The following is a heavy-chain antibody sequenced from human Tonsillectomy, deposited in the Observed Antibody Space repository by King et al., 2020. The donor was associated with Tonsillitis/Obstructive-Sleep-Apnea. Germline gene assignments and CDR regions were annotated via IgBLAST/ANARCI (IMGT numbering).Heavy chain of an antibody. V-gene: IGHV3-30*04. D-gene: IGHD3-22*01. J-gene: IGHJ6*03. CDR1: GFTFSSYA. CDR2: ISYDGSNK. Sequence: QRQLVQSGGGVVQPGRSLRLSCAASGFTFSSYAMHWVRQAPGKGLEWVAVISYDGSNKYYADSVKGRFTISRDNSKNTLYLQMNSLRPEDTAVYYCARGPLYDSSGYYYKDYYYYYMDVWGKGTTVTVSS. CDR3: ARGPLYDSSGYYYKDYYYYYMDV.